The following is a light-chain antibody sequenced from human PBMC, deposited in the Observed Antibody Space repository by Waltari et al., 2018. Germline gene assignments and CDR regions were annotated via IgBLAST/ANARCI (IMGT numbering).Light chain of an antibody. V-gene: IGLV3-25*03. CDR1: ALATPV. J-gene: IGLJ2*01. CDR3: QSGDSTQTSVV. CDR2: GDS. Sequence: SFDLTQPPSVSVSPGQTARITCSGDALATPVAYWYQQKAGQAPVLVLSGDSERPSGISDRVAGSSSGTTVTLTISGVQAEDEADFYCQSGDSTQTSVVFGGGTKLTVL.